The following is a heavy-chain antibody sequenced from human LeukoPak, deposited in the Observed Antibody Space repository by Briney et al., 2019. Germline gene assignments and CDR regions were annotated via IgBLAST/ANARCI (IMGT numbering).Heavy chain of an antibody. CDR3: AEDPSISWYFI. CDR2: VSSTGSS. J-gene: IGHJ4*02. CDR1: GDSINSGASF. Sequence: SETLSLTCTVSGDSINSGASFWSWIRQPAGKGLEWIGRVSSTGSSKYNPSLESRLGISLDTSENQFSLTLSSVTAADTAVYYCAEDPSISWYFIWGQGTLVTVSS. D-gene: IGHD6-13*01. V-gene: IGHV4-61*02.